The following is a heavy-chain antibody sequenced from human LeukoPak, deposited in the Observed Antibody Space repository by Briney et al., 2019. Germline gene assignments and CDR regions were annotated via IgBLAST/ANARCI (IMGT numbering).Heavy chain of an antibody. V-gene: IGHV3-30*18. CDR2: ISYDGTNK. D-gene: IGHD3-10*01. J-gene: IGHJ4*02. Sequence: GGSLRLSCAASGFTFSSYGMNWVRQAPGKGLEWVAVISYDGTNKFYVDSLRGRFTISRDNSKNTLYLQMNSLRAEDTAVYYCAKDGYYGSGTYPDYWGQGTLVTVSS. CDR3: AKDGYYGSGTYPDY. CDR1: GFTFSSYG.